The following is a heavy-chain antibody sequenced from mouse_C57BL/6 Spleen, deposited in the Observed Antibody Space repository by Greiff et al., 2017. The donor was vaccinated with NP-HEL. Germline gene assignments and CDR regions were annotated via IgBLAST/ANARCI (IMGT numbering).Heavy chain of an antibody. V-gene: IGHV1-5*01. CDR3: TRSRTTVVATYPFGY. CDR1: GYTFTSYW. J-gene: IGHJ2*01. Sequence: SGTVLARPGASVKMSCKTSGYTFTSYWMHWVKQRPGQGLEWIGAIYPGNSDTSYNQKFKGKAKLTAVTSASTAYMELSSLTNEDSAVYYCTRSRTTVVATYPFGYWGQGTTLTVSS. D-gene: IGHD1-1*01. CDR2: IYPGNSDT.